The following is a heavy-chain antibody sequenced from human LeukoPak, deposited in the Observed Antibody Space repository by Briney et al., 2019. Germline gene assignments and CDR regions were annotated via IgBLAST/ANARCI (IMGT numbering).Heavy chain of an antibody. CDR1: GFTFSDAW. CDR3: TTGPTDHYDYGDYVEGPQSIDY. CDR2: IKSKTDGGTT. J-gene: IGHJ4*02. D-gene: IGHD4-17*01. V-gene: IGHV3-15*01. Sequence: GGSLRLSCAASGFTFSDAWMSWVRQAPGKGLEWVGRIKSKTDGGTTDYAAPVKGRFTISRDDSKNTLYLQMNSLKTEDTAVYYCTTGPTDHYDYGDYVEGPQSIDYWGQGTLVTVSS.